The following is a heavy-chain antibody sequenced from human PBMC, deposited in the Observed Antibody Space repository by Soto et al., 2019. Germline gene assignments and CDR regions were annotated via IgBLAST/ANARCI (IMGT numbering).Heavy chain of an antibody. Sequence: QVQLQESGPGLVKSSQTLSLTCTVSGGSISSDGNYWSWIRQHPGKGLEWIGYIYYSGNTNYNPSLKSRVTISVDTSKNQFSLKLNSVTAADTAVYYCARARMVRGIIYYYGMDVWGQGTTVTASS. CDR2: IYYSGNT. D-gene: IGHD3-10*01. V-gene: IGHV4-31*03. CDR3: ARARMVRGIIYYYGMDV. CDR1: GGSISSDGNY. J-gene: IGHJ6*02.